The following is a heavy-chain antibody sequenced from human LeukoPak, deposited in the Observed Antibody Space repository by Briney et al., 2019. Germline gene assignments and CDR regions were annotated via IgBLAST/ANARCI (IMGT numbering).Heavy chain of an antibody. CDR2: ISYDGSNK. CDR3: ALPGYDSSGYYYFDY. Sequence: GGSLRLSCAASGFTFSSYAMHWVRQAPGKGLEWVAVISYDGSNKYYADSVKGRFTISRDNSKNTLYLQMISLRAEDTAVYYCALPGYDSSGYYYFDYWGQGTLVTVSS. V-gene: IGHV3-30-3*01. D-gene: IGHD3-22*01. CDR1: GFTFSSYA. J-gene: IGHJ4*02.